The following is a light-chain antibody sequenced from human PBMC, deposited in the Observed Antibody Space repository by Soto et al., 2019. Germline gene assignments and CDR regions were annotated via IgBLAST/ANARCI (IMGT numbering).Light chain of an antibody. Sequence: QPVLTQPPSASGTPGQRVTISCSGSSANIGSNTVNWYQQLPGTAPKLLIYSNNQRPSGVPDRFSGSKSGTSASLAISGLQSEDGADYYCAAWDDRLNGRVFGGGTKLTVL. CDR1: SANIGSNT. CDR2: SNN. J-gene: IGLJ3*02. CDR3: AAWDDRLNGRV. V-gene: IGLV1-44*01.